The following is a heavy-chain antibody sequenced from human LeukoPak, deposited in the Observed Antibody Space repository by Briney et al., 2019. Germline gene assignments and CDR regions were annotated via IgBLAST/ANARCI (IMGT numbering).Heavy chain of an antibody. CDR1: GFTFDDYG. D-gene: IGHD3-10*02. CDR2: INWNGGST. V-gene: IGHV3-20*04. J-gene: IGHJ4*02. Sequence: GGSLRLSCAASGFTFDDYGMSWVRQAPGKGLEWVSGINWNGGSTGYADSVKGRFTISRDNAKNSLYLQMNSLRAEDTAVYYCTIDVPSHPQQIDYWGQGILVTVSS. CDR3: TIDVPSHPQQIDY.